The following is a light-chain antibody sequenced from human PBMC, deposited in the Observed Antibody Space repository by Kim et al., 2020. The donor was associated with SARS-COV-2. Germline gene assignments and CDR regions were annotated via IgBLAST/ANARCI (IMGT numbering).Light chain of an antibody. CDR1: QGISNS. CDR2: PAS. Sequence: DIQMTQSPSSLSASVGDRITITCRASQGISNSLAWFQQKPGKAPKSLIYPASSLRSGVPSRFSGSGSGTEFTLTISSLQPEDFATHYCQQHNSFPLTFGGGTKVDIK. J-gene: IGKJ4*01. V-gene: IGKV1-16*01. CDR3: QQHNSFPLT.